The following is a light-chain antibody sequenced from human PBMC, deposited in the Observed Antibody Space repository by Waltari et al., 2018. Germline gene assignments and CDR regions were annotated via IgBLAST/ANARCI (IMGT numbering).Light chain of an antibody. CDR1: SSDVGSYNL. Sequence: QSALTQPASVSGSPGQSITIPCTGTSSDVGSYNLVSWYQQHPGKAPKLMIYEGSKRPSGVSNRFSGSKSGNTASLTISGLQAEDEADYYCCSYAGSSTHVFGTGTKVTVL. J-gene: IGLJ1*01. CDR3: CSYAGSSTHV. V-gene: IGLV2-23*01. CDR2: EGS.